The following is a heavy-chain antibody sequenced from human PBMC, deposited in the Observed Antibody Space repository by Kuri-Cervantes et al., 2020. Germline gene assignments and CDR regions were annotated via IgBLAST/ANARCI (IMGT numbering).Heavy chain of an antibody. Sequence: SETLSLTCTVSGASVTSGGYYWSWIRQPPGKRLELIGCISYSGSTNYNPSLKSRVTISVDTSKNQFSLKLSSVTAADTAVYYCARDGDLDAFDIWGQGTMVTVSS. D-gene: IGHD3-10*01. J-gene: IGHJ3*02. V-gene: IGHV4-61*08. CDR1: GASVTSGGYY. CDR3: ARDGDLDAFDI. CDR2: ISYSGST.